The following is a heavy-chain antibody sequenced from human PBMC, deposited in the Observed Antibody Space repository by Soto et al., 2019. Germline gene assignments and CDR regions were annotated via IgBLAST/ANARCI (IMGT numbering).Heavy chain of an antibody. Sequence: GGSLRLSCAASGFTFSSYGMHWVLQAPCKGLEWVAVIWYDGSNKYYADSVKGRFTISRDNSKNTLYLQMNSLRAEDTAVYYCARPYGDHDAFGIWGQGTMVTVSS. CDR3: ARPYGDHDAFGI. J-gene: IGHJ3*02. CDR2: IWYDGSNK. D-gene: IGHD4-17*01. V-gene: IGHV3-33*01. CDR1: GFTFSSYG.